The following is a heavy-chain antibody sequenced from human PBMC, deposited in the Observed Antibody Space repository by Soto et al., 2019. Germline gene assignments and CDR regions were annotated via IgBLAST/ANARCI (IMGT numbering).Heavy chain of an antibody. J-gene: IGHJ4*02. CDR1: GGSISSSSYY. D-gene: IGHD2-2*01. Sequence: SETLSLTCTVSGGSISSSSYYWGWHRQPPGKGLEWIGSIYYSGSTYYNPSLKSRVTISVDTSKNQFSLKLSSVTAADTAVYYCARQYQLLGGDYWGQGTLVTVSS. V-gene: IGHV4-39*01. CDR2: IYYSGST. CDR3: ARQYQLLGGDY.